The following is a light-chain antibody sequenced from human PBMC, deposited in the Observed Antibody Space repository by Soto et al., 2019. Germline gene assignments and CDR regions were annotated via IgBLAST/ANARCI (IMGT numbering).Light chain of an antibody. Sequence: DIHITQSPSTLSASVGDRVTITCRASQSISSWLAWYQQKPGKAPKLLIYKASTLKSGVPSRFSGSGSGTEFTLTISSLQPDDFATYSCQQSHSAPWTFGQGAKVDIK. CDR1: QSISSW. CDR2: KAS. V-gene: IGKV1-5*03. CDR3: QQSHSAPWT. J-gene: IGKJ1*01.